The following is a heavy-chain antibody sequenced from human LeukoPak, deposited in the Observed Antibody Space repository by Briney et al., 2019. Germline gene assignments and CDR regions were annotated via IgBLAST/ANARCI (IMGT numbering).Heavy chain of an antibody. D-gene: IGHD3-3*01. Sequence: GGSLRLSCAASGFTFSSYSMNWVRQAPGKGLEWVSSISSSSSYIFYADSVKGRFTISRDNAKNSLYLQMNSLRAEDTAVYYCASWEWFLSHYWGQGTLVTVSS. V-gene: IGHV3-21*01. CDR2: ISSSSSYI. CDR1: GFTFSSYS. CDR3: ASWEWFLSHY. J-gene: IGHJ4*02.